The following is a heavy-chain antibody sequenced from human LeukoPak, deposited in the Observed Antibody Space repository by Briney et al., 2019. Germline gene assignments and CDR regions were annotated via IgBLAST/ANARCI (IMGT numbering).Heavy chain of an antibody. D-gene: IGHD1-26*01. V-gene: IGHV3-48*04. J-gene: IGHJ3*02. Sequence: PGGSLRLSCAASGFTFSSYSMNWVRQAPGKGLEWVSYISSSSTIYYADSVKGRFTISRDNAKNSLYLQMNSLRAEDTAVYYCARESGSYDAFDIWGQGTMVTVSS. CDR1: GFTFSSYS. CDR2: ISSSSTI. CDR3: ARESGSYDAFDI.